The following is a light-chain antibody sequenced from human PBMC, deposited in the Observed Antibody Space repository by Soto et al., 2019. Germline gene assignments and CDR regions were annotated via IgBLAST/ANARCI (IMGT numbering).Light chain of an antibody. CDR1: QSVRSN. Sequence: EIVMTQSPVTLSVSPGERATLSCRASQSVRSNLAWYQQKPGQAPSLRIYGAFTRATGIPARFSGSRSGAEFTLTINSLQSEDFAVYYCQPYNNWPLTFGGGTKVDIK. V-gene: IGKV3-15*01. CDR2: GAF. CDR3: QPYNNWPLT. J-gene: IGKJ4*01.